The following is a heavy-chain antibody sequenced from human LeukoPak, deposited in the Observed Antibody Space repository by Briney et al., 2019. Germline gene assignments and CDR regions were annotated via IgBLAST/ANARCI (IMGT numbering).Heavy chain of an antibody. D-gene: IGHD1-1*01. CDR3: ARHLDWFDP. CDR2: IYHSGST. Sequence: SETLSLTCAVSGYSISSGYYWGWIRQPPGKGLEWIGSIYHSGSTYYNPSLKSRVTISVDTSKNQFSLKLSSVPAADTAVYYCARHLDWFDPWGQGTLVTVSS. CDR1: GYSISSGYY. J-gene: IGHJ5*02. V-gene: IGHV4-38-2*01.